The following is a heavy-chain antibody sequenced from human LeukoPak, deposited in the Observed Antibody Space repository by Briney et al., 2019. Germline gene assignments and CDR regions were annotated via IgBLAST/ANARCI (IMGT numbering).Heavy chain of an antibody. J-gene: IGHJ4*02. D-gene: IGHD5-18*01. Sequence: GGSLRLSCAASGFNFNYYAMSWVGQAPGKGLEWVSGISDNEGRAYYTDSVKGRFTISRDRTKNTVYLQMHNLRADDTAVYFCAGHDSFIPYWGQGTLVTVSS. CDR2: ISDNEGRA. CDR1: GFNFNYYA. CDR3: AGHDSFIPY. V-gene: IGHV3-23*01.